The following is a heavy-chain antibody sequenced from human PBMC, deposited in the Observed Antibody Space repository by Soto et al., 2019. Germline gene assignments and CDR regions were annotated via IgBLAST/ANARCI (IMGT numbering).Heavy chain of an antibody. CDR2: IWYDGSNK. CDR1: GFTFSSYG. D-gene: IGHD3-3*01. V-gene: IGHV3-33*01. CDR3: ARDRGYYDFWSGSPGHYYYGMDV. J-gene: IGHJ6*02. Sequence: HPGGSLRLSCAASGFTFSSYGMHWVRQAPGKGLEWVAVIWYDGSNKYYADSVKGRFTISRDNSKNTLYLQMNSLRAEDTAVYYCARDRGYYDFWSGSPGHYYYGMDVWGQGTTVTVSS.